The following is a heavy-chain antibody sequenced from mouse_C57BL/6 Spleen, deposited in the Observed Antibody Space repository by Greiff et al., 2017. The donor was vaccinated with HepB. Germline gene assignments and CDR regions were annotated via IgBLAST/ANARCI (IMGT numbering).Heavy chain of an antibody. V-gene: IGHV5-9-1*02. Sequence: EVQLVESGEGLVKPGGSLKLSCAASGFTFSSYAMSWVRQTPEKRLEWVAYISSGGDYIYYADTVKGRFTISRDNARNTLYLQMSSLKSEDTAMYYCTRSQIYYDYFAWFAYWGQGTLVTVSA. J-gene: IGHJ3*01. CDR1: GFTFSSYA. CDR2: ISSGGDYI. CDR3: TRSQIYYDYFAWFAY. D-gene: IGHD2-4*01.